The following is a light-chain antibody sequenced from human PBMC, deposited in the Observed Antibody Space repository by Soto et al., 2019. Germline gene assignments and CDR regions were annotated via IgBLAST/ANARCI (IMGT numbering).Light chain of an antibody. CDR2: RNN. CDR1: SSNIGSNY. Sequence: QSVLTQPPSASGTPGQRGTISCSGSSSNIGSNYVYWYQQLPGTAPKLLIYRNNQRPSGVPDRFSGSKSGTSASLAISGLRSEYEADYYCAAWDASLSGPVVFGGGTKLTVL. V-gene: IGLV1-47*01. CDR3: AAWDASLSGPVV. J-gene: IGLJ2*01.